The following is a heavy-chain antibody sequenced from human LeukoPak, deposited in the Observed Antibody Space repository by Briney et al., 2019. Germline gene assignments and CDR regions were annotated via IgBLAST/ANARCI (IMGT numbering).Heavy chain of an antibody. Sequence: SETLSLTCAVYGGSFSGYYWSWIRQPPGKGLEWIGEINHSGSTNYNPSLKSRVTISVDTSKNQFSLKLSSVTAADTAVYYCARQWGSGSSSTFDSRGQGTLVTVSS. D-gene: IGHD1-26*01. V-gene: IGHV4-34*01. CDR3: ARQWGSGSSSTFDS. CDR2: INHSGST. CDR1: GGSFSGYY. J-gene: IGHJ4*02.